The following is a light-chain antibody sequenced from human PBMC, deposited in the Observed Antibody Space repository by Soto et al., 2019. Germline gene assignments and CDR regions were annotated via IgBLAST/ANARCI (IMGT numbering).Light chain of an antibody. CDR2: GAS. J-gene: IGKJ1*01. V-gene: IGKV3-15*01. CDR3: QQYNDWPRT. Sequence: IVMTQSPATLSVSPGERATLSCRASQSVSTYLAWYQQKPGQAPRLLIYGASVRATGIPARFSGSGSGTEFTLTISSLQSGDFAVYYCQQYNDWPRTFGQGNKVEIK. CDR1: QSVSTY.